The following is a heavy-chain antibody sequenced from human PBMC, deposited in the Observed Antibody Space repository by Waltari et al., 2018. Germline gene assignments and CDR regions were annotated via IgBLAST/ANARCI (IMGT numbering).Heavy chain of an antibody. J-gene: IGHJ5*02. CDR2: IIPILGTA. D-gene: IGHD2-2*01. CDR3: VRVGYDSSTSWFDP. Sequence: QVQLVQSGAEVKKPGSSVKVSCKASGGTFSSYAISWVRQAPGQGLEWMGGIIPILGTANYAQKFRGRVTITSDRSVSTAYMELSSLRSEDMVVYSCVRVGYDSSTSWFDPWGQGTLVTVSS. CDR1: GGTFSSYA. V-gene: IGHV1-69*06.